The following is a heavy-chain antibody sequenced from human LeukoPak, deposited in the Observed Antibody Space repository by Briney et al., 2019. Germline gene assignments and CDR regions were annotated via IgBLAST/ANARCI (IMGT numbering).Heavy chain of an antibody. D-gene: IGHD2-2*02. CDR3: ARAPSRYCSSTSCYNYYYYYGMDV. CDR2: IIPIFGTA. V-gene: IGHV1-69*13. J-gene: IGHJ6*04. CDR1: GGTFSSYA. Sequence: ASVKVSCKASGGTFSSYAISWVRQAPGQGLEWMGGIIPIFGTANYAQKFQGRVTITADESTSTAYMELSSLRSEDTAVYYCARAPSRYCSSTSCYNYYYYYGMDVWGKGTMVTVSS.